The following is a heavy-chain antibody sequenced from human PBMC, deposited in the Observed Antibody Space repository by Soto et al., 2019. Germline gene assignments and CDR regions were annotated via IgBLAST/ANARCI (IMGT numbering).Heavy chain of an antibody. D-gene: IGHD1-1*01. CDR1: GFTFSSYA. CDR2: ISYDGSNK. CDR3: ARDLGNNCGSFAY. V-gene: IGHV3-30-3*01. Sequence: PGGSLRLSCAASGFTFSSYAMSWVRQAPGKGLEWVAVISYDGSNKYYADSVKGRITISRDNSRNTLYLQMNNLRAEDTAMYYCARDLGNNCGSFAYWGQGTLVTVSS. J-gene: IGHJ4*02.